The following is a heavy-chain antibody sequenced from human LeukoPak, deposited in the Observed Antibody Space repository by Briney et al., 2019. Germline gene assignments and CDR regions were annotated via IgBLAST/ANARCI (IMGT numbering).Heavy chain of an antibody. CDR2: IYYSGST. V-gene: IGHV4-59*08. CDR3: ARSFTDSIAVAGDFDY. CDR1: GGSISSYY. Sequence: SETLSLTCTVSGGSISSYYWSWIRQPPGKGLEWIGYIYYSGSTNYNPSLKCRVTISVDTSKNQFSLKLSSVTAADTAVYYCARSFTDSIAVAGDFDYWGQGTLVTVSS. D-gene: IGHD6-19*01. J-gene: IGHJ4*02.